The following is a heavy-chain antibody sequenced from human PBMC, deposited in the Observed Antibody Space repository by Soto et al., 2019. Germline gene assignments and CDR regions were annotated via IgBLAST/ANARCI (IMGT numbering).Heavy chain of an antibody. CDR2: IYYSGST. V-gene: IGHV4-59*08. CDR1: GGSISSYY. CDR3: ARIYGGSFDY. Sequence: PSETLSLTCTVSGGSISSYYWSWIRQPPGKGLEWIGYIYYSGSTSYNPSLKSRVTISVDTSKNQFPLKLSSVTAADTAVYYCARIYGGSFDYWGQGTLVTVSS. J-gene: IGHJ4*02. D-gene: IGHD2-15*01.